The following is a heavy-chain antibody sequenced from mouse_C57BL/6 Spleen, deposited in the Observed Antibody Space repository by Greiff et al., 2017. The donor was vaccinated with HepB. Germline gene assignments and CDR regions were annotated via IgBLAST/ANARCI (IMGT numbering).Heavy chain of an antibody. J-gene: IGHJ1*03. D-gene: IGHD3-3*01. CDR1: GFTFSDYY. CDR2: INYDGSST. Sequence: EVKLVESEGGLVQPGSSMKLSCTASGFTFSDYYMAWVRQVPEKGLEWVANINYDGSSTYYLDSLKSRFIISRDNAKNILYLQMSSLKSEDTATYYCARDGLLLGHWYFDVWGTGTTVTVSS. V-gene: IGHV5-16*01. CDR3: ARDGLLLGHWYFDV.